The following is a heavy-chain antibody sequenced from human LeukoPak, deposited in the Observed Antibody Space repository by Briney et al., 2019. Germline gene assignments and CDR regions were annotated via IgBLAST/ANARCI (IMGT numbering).Heavy chain of an antibody. CDR3: ARDGPYPH. Sequence: ASVKVSCKASAYTFTNYGISWVRQAPGQGLEWMGWISAYNGNTNYAQKFQGRVTMTRDTSISTAYMELSRLRSDDTAVYYCARDGPYPHWGQGTLVTVSS. J-gene: IGHJ1*01. CDR1: AYTFTNYG. V-gene: IGHV1-18*01. CDR2: ISAYNGNT.